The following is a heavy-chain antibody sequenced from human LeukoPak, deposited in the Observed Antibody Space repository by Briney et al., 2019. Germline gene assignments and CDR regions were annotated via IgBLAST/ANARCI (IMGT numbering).Heavy chain of an antibody. CDR2: IIPIFGTA. Sequence: SVKVSCKASGGTFSSYAISWVRQAPGQGLEWMGRIIPIFGTANYAQKFQGRVTITTDESTSTAYMELSSLRSEDTSVYYCATSLTSYGVGFDYWGQGTLVTVSS. CDR3: ATSLTSYGVGFDY. D-gene: IGHD4-17*01. CDR1: GGTFSSYA. V-gene: IGHV1-69*05. J-gene: IGHJ4*02.